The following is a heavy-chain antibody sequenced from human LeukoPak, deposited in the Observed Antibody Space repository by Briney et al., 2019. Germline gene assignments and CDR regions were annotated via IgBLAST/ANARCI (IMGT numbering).Heavy chain of an antibody. CDR2: ISGSGGST. Sequence: AGGSLRLSCAASGFTFSRYAMSWVRQAPGKGLEWVSAISGSGGSTYYADSGKGRSTISRDNSKISLYLQMNSLRAEDTAVYYCAKDAFWAPIYYLDYWGQGTLVTVSS. CDR3: AKDAFWAPIYYLDY. V-gene: IGHV3-23*01. CDR1: GFTFSRYA. D-gene: IGHD3-3*02. J-gene: IGHJ4*02.